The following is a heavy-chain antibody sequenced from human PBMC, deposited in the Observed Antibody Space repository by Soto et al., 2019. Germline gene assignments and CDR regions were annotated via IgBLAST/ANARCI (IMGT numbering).Heavy chain of an antibody. J-gene: IGHJ4*02. CDR3: ASSLPADYSNADVDY. CDR2: VTTKTSNYAN. Sequence: EVQLVESGGGLVQPGGSLKLSCAASGFIFSGSTMHWVRQASGKGLEWVGRVTTKTSNYANSYNAAVRGRFTISRDDSKNAAHLQITSVKSEASDVDFCASSLPADYSNADVDYGGQGTLVTVSS. CDR1: GFIFSGST. V-gene: IGHV3-73*01. D-gene: IGHD4-4*01.